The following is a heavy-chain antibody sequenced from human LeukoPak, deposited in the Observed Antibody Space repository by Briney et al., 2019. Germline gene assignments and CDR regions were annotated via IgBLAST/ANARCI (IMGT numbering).Heavy chain of an antibody. Sequence: SGPTLVNPPQTLLLTCTLSGFSITTSGVGVGWFRQPQGKALEWLPLTSWNDYKRYRQSLKSRPTIPQDSSKNELVLTMTNKEPVDTATYYFVHRNLMAVAGIGYSFDYWGQGTLVTVSS. J-gene: IGHJ4*02. D-gene: IGHD6-19*01. CDR3: VHRNLMAVAGIGYSFDY. V-gene: IGHV2-5*01. CDR2: TSWNDYK. CDR1: GFSITTSGVG.